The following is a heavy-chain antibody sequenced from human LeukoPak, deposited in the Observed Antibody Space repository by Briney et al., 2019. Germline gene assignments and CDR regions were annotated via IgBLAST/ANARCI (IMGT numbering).Heavy chain of an antibody. V-gene: IGHV3-7*01. CDR3: ARDATYCTNGVCYTRFDY. Sequence: PGGSLRLSCAASGCTFTSHWMSWVRQAPGKGLEWVARMNLDGSEKYYVDSVKGRFTISRDNAKTSLYLEMNSLRAEDTAVYYCARDATYCTNGVCYTRFDYWGQGTLVTVSS. D-gene: IGHD2-8*01. CDR1: GCTFTSHW. CDR2: MNLDGSEK. J-gene: IGHJ4*02.